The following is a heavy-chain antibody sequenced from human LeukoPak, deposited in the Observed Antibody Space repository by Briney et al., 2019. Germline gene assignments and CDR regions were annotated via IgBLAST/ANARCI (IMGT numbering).Heavy chain of an antibody. D-gene: IGHD2-15*01. Sequence: PSETLSLTCAVYGGSFSGYYWSWIRQPPGKGLEWIGEINHSGSTNYNPSLKSRVTISVDTSKNQFSLKLSSVTAADTAVYYCARDSVVVAALQAKPFDYWGQGTLVTVSS. J-gene: IGHJ4*02. CDR3: ARDSVVVAALQAKPFDY. CDR1: GGSFSGYY. CDR2: INHSGST. V-gene: IGHV4-34*01.